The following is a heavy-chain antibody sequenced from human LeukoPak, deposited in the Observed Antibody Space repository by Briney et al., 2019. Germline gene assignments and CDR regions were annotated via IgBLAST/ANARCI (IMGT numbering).Heavy chain of an antibody. Sequence: PGGSLRLSCAASGFTFSDYYMSWIRQAPGKGLEWVSVIYSGGSKYYADSVKGRFTISRDNSKNTLYLQMNSLRAEDTAVYYCARVLSGRGSLYSYYYYMDVWGKGTTVTISS. CDR1: GFTFSDYY. V-gene: IGHV3-53*01. CDR2: IYSGGSK. CDR3: ARVLSGRGSLYSYYYYMDV. J-gene: IGHJ6*03. D-gene: IGHD3-10*01.